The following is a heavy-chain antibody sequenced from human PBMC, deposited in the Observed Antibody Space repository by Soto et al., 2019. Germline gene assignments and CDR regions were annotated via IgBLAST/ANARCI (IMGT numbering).Heavy chain of an antibody. CDR1: GFVFSNYG. CDR2: ISNDGNDE. V-gene: IGHV3-30*18. J-gene: IGHJ1*01. CDR3: AKDIHRGRNPLGVGY. D-gene: IGHD3-16*01. Sequence: QVQVVESGGGVVQPGRSLRLSCAASGFVFSNYGMHWVRQAPGKGLEWVAVISNDGNDEYYIDSVKGRFTISRDNSKNTMYLQMDSLNTEDKALYDWAKDIHRGRNPLGVGYGGKGTLVTVSS.